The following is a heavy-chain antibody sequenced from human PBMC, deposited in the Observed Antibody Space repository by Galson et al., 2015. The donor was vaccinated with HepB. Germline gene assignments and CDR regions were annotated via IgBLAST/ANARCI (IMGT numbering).Heavy chain of an antibody. CDR3: ARGWELLLY. CDR2: ISYDGSNK. CDR1: GFTFSSYA. V-gene: IGHV3-30*04. J-gene: IGHJ4*02. Sequence: SLRLSCAASGFTFSSYAMHWVRQAPGKGLEWVAVISYDGSNKYYADSVKGRFTISRDNSKNTLYLQMNSLRAEDTAVYYCARGWELLLYWGQGTLVTVSS. D-gene: IGHD1-26*01.